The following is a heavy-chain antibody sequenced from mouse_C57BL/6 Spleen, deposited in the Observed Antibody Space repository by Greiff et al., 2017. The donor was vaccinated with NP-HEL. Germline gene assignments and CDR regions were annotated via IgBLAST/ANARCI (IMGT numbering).Heavy chain of an antibody. CDR2: IWSGGST. Sequence: QVQLQQSGPGLVQPSQSLSITCPVSGFSFTSYGVHWVRQSPGKGLEWLGVIWSGGSTDYNAAFISRLRISKDNSKSQVFFKMNSLQADDTAIYYCAIYDYAYAMDYWGQGTSVTVSS. CDR3: AIYDYAYAMDY. J-gene: IGHJ4*01. V-gene: IGHV2-2*01. CDR1: GFSFTSYG. D-gene: IGHD2-4*01.